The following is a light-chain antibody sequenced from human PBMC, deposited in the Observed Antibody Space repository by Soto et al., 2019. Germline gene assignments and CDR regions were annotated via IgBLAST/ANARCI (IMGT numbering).Light chain of an antibody. J-gene: IGLJ6*01. Sequence: QSVLTQPASVSGSPGESITISCTGTSSDVGGYNSVSWYQHHPGKAPTLILYDVADRPSGVSYRFSGSKSGNTASLTISGLQAADEADYFCSSFTSSMTNVFGSGTKLTVL. CDR2: DVA. V-gene: IGLV2-14*03. CDR1: SSDVGGYNS. CDR3: SSFTSSMTNV.